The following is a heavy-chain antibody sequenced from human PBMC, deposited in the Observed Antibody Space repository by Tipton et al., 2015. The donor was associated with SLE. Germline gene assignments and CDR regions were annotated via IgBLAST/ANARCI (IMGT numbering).Heavy chain of an antibody. V-gene: IGHV4-34*01. Sequence: TLSLTCAVYGGSFSGYYWSWIRQPPGKGLEWIGEINHSGSTNYNPSLKSRVTISVDTSKNQFSLKLSSVTAADTAVYYCARPDYDDALDIWGQGTMVTVSS. CDR3: ARPDYDDALDI. CDR2: INHSGST. D-gene: IGHD4-17*01. J-gene: IGHJ3*02. CDR1: GGSFSGYY.